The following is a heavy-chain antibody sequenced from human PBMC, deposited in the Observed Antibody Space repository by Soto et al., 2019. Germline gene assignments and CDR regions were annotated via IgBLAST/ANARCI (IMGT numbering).Heavy chain of an antibody. CDR1: GFTFSSYG. D-gene: IGHD3-22*01. CDR2: IWYDGSNK. Sequence: QVQLVESGGGVVQPGRSLRLSCAASGFTFSSYGMHWVRQAPGKGLEWVAVIWYDGSNKYYADSVKGRFTISRDNSKNTLYLQMNSLIAEDTAVYYCARDRSSGYFGYWGQGTLVTVSS. CDR3: ARDRSSGYFGY. V-gene: IGHV3-33*01. J-gene: IGHJ4*02.